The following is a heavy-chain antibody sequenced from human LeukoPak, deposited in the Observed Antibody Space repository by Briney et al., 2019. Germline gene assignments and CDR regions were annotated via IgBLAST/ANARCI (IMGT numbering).Heavy chain of an antibody. V-gene: IGHV3-23*01. CDR3: AKDRIRSTSCSTFDY. CDR2: ISGSGGST. D-gene: IGHD2-2*02. Sequence: GGSLRPSCAASGFTFSSYAMSWVRQAPGKGLEWVSAISGSGGSTYYADSVKGRFTISRDYSKNTLYLQMNSLRAEDTAVYYCAKDRIRSTSCSTFDYWGQGALVTVSS. J-gene: IGHJ4*02. CDR1: GFTFSSYA.